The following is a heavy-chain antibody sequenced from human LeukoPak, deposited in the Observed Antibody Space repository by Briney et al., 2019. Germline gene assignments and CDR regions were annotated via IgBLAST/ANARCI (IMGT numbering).Heavy chain of an antibody. J-gene: IGHJ6*04. CDR1: GCTSSSYW. V-gene: IGHV3-7*03. Sequence: GGSLRLSCAASGCTSSSYWMTWVRQAPGKGLEWVANIKQDGSEKYYVDSVKGRFTISRDNAKNSLYLQMNSLRAEDTAVYYCARPRGYYYGMDVWGKGTTVTVSS. CDR2: IKQDGSEK. D-gene: IGHD5-24*01. CDR3: ARPRGYYYGMDV.